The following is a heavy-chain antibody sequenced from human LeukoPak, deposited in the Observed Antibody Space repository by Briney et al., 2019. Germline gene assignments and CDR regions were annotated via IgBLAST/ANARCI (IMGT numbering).Heavy chain of an antibody. CDR2: GHHSGNT. CDR1: GASITSYY. CDR3: ARWGESGDSVVHAFDI. D-gene: IGHD2-21*02. Sequence: SETLSXTCTVSGASITSYYWNWLRQSPGKGLEWIGYGHHSGNTNYKPSLEGRGTISVDTSKNQFSLKLSSVSAADTAVYYCARWGESGDSVVHAFDIWGRGTTVTVSS. V-gene: IGHV4-59*01. J-gene: IGHJ3*02.